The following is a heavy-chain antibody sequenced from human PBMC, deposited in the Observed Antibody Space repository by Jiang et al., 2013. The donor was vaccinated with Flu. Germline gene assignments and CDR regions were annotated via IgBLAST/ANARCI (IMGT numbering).Heavy chain of an antibody. Sequence: PSGKGLEWIGYIYYSGSTNYNPSLKSRVTISVDTSKNQFSLKLSSVTAADTAVYYCACSRDGYIGYWGQGTLVTVSS. V-gene: IGHV4-59*01. D-gene: IGHD5-24*01. J-gene: IGHJ4*02. CDR2: IYYSGST. CDR3: ACSRDGYIGY.